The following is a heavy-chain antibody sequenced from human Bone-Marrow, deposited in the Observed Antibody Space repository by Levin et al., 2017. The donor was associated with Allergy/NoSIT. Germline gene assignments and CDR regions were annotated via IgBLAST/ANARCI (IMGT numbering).Heavy chain of an antibody. Sequence: GESLKISCKASGYSFTNYYIHWVRQAPGQGLVWMGIINPGTTSTKYAQKLQGRVTMTGDTSTSTVYMELSSLRSEDTAVYYCAGEQVHYYDESGYYDSWGQGTLVTVSS. CDR3: AGEQVHYYDESGYYDS. D-gene: IGHD3-22*01. CDR1: GYSFTNYY. V-gene: IGHV1-46*04. J-gene: IGHJ5*01. CDR2: INPGTTST.